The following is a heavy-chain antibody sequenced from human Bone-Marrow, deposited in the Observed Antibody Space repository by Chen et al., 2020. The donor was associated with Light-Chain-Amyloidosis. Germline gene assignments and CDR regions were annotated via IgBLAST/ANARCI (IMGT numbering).Heavy chain of an antibody. D-gene: IGHD5-12*01. CDR3: ARRRDGYNFDY. CDR2: IYPDDSDA. CDR1: GYTFPNYW. V-gene: IGHV5-51*01. Sequence: EVQLEQSGPDVTKPGESLKLSCKGSGYTFPNYWIGWVRQMPGKGLEWMGVIYPDDSDARYSPSFEGQVTISADKSITTAYLQWRSLKASDTAMYYCARRRDGYNFDYWGQGTLVTVSS. J-gene: IGHJ4*02.